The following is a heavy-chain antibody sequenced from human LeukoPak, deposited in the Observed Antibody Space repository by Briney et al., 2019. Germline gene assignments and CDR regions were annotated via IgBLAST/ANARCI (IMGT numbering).Heavy chain of an antibody. CDR3: ARGDDFWSGSYYYMDV. D-gene: IGHD3-3*01. V-gene: IGHV1-2*02. Sequence: ASVTVSCTASGYTFTGYYMHWVRQAPGQGLEWMGWINPNSGGTNYAQKFQGRVTMTRDTSISTAYMELSRLRSDDTAVYYCARGDDFWSGSYYYMDVWGKGTTVTVSS. CDR2: INPNSGGT. CDR1: GYTFTGYY. J-gene: IGHJ6*03.